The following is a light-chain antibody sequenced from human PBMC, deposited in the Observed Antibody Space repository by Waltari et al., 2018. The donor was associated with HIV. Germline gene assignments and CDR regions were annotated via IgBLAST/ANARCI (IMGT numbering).Light chain of an antibody. J-gene: IGLJ3*02. V-gene: IGLV2-14*01. CDR2: EVS. Sequence: QSALTQPASVSGSPGPSLTISCPGTSSDVGCYNYVSWYQQHPGKAPKLMIYEVSNRPSGVSNRFSGSKSGNTASLTISGLQAEDEADYYCSSYTSSSTRVFGGGTKLTVL. CDR1: SSDVGCYNY. CDR3: SSYTSSSTRV.